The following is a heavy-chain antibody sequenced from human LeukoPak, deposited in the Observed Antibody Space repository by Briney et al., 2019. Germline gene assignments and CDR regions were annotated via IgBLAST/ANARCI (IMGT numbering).Heavy chain of an antibody. CDR3: ARGGRYYDILTGSFGFDP. J-gene: IGHJ5*02. Sequence: PSQTLSLTCAVSGGYISSGGYSWSWIRQPPGKGLEWIGYIYHSGSTYYNPSLKSRVTISVDRSKNQFSLKLSSVTAADTAVYYCARGGRYYDILTGSFGFDPWGQGTLVTVSS. V-gene: IGHV4-30-2*01. D-gene: IGHD3-9*01. CDR2: IYHSGST. CDR1: GGYISSGGYS.